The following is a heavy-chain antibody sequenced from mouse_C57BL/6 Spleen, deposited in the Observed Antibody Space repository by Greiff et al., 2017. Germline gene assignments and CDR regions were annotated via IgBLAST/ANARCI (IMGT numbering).Heavy chain of an antibody. V-gene: IGHV1-82*01. CDR1: GYAFSSSW. Sequence: QVQLQQSGPELVKPGASVKISCKASGYAFSSSWMNWVKQRPGKGLEWIGRIYPGDGDTNYNGKFKGKATLTADKSSSTAYMQLSSLTSEDSAVYFCAEEVTTGYYYAMDYWGQGTSVTVSS. CDR2: IYPGDGDT. CDR3: AEEVTTGYYYAMDY. D-gene: IGHD2-5*01. J-gene: IGHJ4*01.